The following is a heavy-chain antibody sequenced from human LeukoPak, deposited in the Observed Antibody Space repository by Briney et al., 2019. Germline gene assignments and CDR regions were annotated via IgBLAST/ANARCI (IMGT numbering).Heavy chain of an antibody. CDR2: IYTSGST. V-gene: IGHV4-61*02. D-gene: IGHD2-21*01. CDR1: GGSISSGSYY. J-gene: IGHJ4*02. Sequence: SQTLSLTCTVSGGSISSGSYYWSWIRQPAGNGLEWIGRIYTSGSTNYNPSLKSRVTISVDTSKNQFSLKLSSVTAADTAVYYCARDRYGGADYWGQGTLVTVSS. CDR3: ARDRYGGADY.